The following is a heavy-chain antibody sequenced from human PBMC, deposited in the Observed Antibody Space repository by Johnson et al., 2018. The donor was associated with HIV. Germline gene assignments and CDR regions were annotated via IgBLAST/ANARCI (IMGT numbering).Heavy chain of an antibody. Sequence: HVQLVESGGAVVQPGTSLRLSCAASGFTFSGSVMHWVRQAPGKGLEWVASISLDGSNTHYADSVKGRFTISRDNSKNTLYLQMNSLRAEDTAVYYCARPGHYDILWAFDIWGQGTMVTVSS. J-gene: IGHJ3*02. CDR1: GFTFSGSV. D-gene: IGHD3-22*01. CDR2: ISLDGSNT. CDR3: ARPGHYDILWAFDI. V-gene: IGHV3-30-3*01.